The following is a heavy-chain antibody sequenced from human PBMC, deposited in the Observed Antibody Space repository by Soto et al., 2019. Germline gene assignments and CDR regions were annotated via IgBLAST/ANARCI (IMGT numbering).Heavy chain of an antibody. V-gene: IGHV1-18*01. Sequence: ASVKVSCKASGYTFTSYGISWVRQAPGQGLEWMGWISAYNGNTNYAQKLQGRVTMTTDTSTSTAYMELRSLRSDDTAVYYCARLRDPGIAVAVVVAAFDIWGQGTMVTVSS. D-gene: IGHD6-19*01. CDR1: GYTFTSYG. CDR2: ISAYNGNT. J-gene: IGHJ3*02. CDR3: ARLRDPGIAVAVVVAAFDI.